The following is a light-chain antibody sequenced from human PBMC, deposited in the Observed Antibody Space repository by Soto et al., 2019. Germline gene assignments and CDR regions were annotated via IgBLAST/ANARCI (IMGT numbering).Light chain of an antibody. CDR1: QSVSTR. Sequence: DIQMTQSPSSLSASVGDRVTIICRASQSVSTRLAWYQQKPGKAPKVLIYDASSWAGGVPSRFTGSGSGTEFTLTINSLQPDDFATYYCQQSYSTPITFGQGTRLEIK. J-gene: IGKJ5*01. CDR2: DAS. CDR3: QQSYSTPIT. V-gene: IGKV1-5*02.